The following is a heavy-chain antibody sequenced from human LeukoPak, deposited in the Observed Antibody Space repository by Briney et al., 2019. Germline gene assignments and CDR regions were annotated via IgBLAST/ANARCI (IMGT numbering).Heavy chain of an antibody. CDR2: ISNDGNKK. CDR3: AKEGWDKSYWYGRIDY. CDR1: GFTFSTYG. V-gene: IGHV3-30*18. D-gene: IGHD2-8*02. J-gene: IGHJ4*02. Sequence: GSLRLSCAATGFTFSTYGMHWVRQAPGKGLEWVAAISNDGNKKYYADSVKGRFTISRDNPKNTLFLQMNSLRVEDTAVYYCAKEGWDKSYWYGRIDYWGQGTLVTVSS.